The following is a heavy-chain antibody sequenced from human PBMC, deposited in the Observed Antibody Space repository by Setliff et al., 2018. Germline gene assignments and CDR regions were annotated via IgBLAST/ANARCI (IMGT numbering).Heavy chain of an antibody. CDR3: ARGPISHAIDY. CDR2: IRSKADSYA. CDR1: GFTFSGSA. V-gene: IGHV3-73*01. J-gene: IGHJ4*02. Sequence: GGSLRLSCAASGFTFSGSAVYWVRQASGRGLEWVGRIRSKADSYANSVKGRFTISRDNAKNSLFLQMNSLRGEDTAVYYCARGPISHAIDYWGQGTLVTVSS.